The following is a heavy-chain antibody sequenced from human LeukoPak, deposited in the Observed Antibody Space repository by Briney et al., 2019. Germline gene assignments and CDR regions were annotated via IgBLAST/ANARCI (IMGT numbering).Heavy chain of an antibody. CDR2: VKSKIDGGTT. D-gene: IGHD5-12*01. V-gene: IGHV3-15*07. J-gene: IGHJ3*02. CDR1: GFTFSNAW. CDR3: TTGGDVIVAGTRAFDI. Sequence: GGSLRLSCAASGFTFSNAWMNWVRQAPGKGLEWVGRVKSKIDGGTTDYAAPVQDRFTISRDDSQATLYLQMNSLKTDDTAVYYCTTGGDVIVAGTRAFDIWGQGTLVTVSS.